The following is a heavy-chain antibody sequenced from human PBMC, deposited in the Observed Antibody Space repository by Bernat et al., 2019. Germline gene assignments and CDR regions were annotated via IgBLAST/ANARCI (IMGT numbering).Heavy chain of an antibody. J-gene: IGHJ2*01. CDR2: ITAGNGNT. V-gene: IGHV1-3*01. CDR1: GYTFTSYA. Sequence: QVQLVQSGAEVKKPGASVKVSCKASGYTFTSYAMHWVRQAPGQRLEGMGWITAGNGNTKYSQKFQGRVTITRDTSASTAYMELSSLRSEDTAVYYCARGIAVAGYWYFDLWGRGTLVTVSS. CDR3: ARGIAVAGYWYFDL. D-gene: IGHD6-19*01.